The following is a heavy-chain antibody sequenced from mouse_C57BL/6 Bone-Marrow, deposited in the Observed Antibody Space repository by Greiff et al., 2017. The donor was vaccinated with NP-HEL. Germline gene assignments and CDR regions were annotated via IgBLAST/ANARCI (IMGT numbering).Heavy chain of an antibody. CDR3: ARGGYDGYPYYFDD. V-gene: IGHV1-81*01. CDR2: IYPRSGNT. CDR1: GYTFTSYG. D-gene: IGHD2-3*01. J-gene: IGHJ2*01. Sequence: QVQLQQSGAELARPGASVKLSCKASGYTFTSYGISWVKQRTGQGLEWIGEIYPRSGNTYYNEKFKGRATLTADKSSSTAYMELRSLTSEDSAVYFCARGGYDGYPYYFDDWGHGTTLTVSS.